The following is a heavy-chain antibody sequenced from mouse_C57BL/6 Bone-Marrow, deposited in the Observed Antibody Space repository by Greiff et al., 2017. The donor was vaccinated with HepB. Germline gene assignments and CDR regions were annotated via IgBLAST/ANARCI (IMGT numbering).Heavy chain of an antibody. CDR3: ARRGNHGYFDV. Sequence: QVQLQQSGAELVKPGASVKMSCKASGYTFTTYPIEWIGNFHPYNDDTKYNEKFKGKATLTVEKSSSTVYLELSRLTSDDSAVYYCARRGNHGYFDVWGTGTTVTVSS. CDR1: GYTFTTYP. CDR2: FHPYNDDT. D-gene: IGHD2-1*01. J-gene: IGHJ1*03. V-gene: IGHV1-47*01.